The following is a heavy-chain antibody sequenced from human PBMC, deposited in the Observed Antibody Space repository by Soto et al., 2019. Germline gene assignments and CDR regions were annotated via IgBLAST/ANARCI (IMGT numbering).Heavy chain of an antibody. D-gene: IGHD4-17*01. Sequence: QVQLVQSGAEVKKPGASVKVSCKASGYTFTTYGIDWVRQAPGHGLEWMGWISGYNGNTNYAQKLQGRVTMTSDTSTNTAYMELRSLRSDDTAVYYCAREYGNYGPDYWGQGTLVTVSS. V-gene: IGHV1-18*01. J-gene: IGHJ4*02. CDR2: ISGYNGNT. CDR1: GYTFTTYG. CDR3: AREYGNYGPDY.